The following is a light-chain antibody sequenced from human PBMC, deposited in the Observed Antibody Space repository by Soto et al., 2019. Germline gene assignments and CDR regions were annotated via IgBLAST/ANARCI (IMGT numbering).Light chain of an antibody. CDR2: WAS. CDR1: QRVLYSSSNKNY. CDR3: QQYYSTPLT. V-gene: IGKV4-1*01. Sequence: DIVMTQSPDSLAVSLGERATINCKSSQRVLYSSSNKNYVAWYQQKPGQPPKLLIYWASTRESGVPDRFSGSGSGTDFTLTISSLQAEDVAAYHCQQYYSTPLTFGGGTKVEIK. J-gene: IGKJ4*01.